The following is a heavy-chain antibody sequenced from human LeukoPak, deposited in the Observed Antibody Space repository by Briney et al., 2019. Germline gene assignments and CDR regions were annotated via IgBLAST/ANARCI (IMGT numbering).Heavy chain of an antibody. V-gene: IGHV3-9*01. CDR2: IFGNRKRV. CDR3: INETSAGGLDY. CDR1: GAYIQDYA. Sequence: GKSLRLSCKASGAYIQDYAMHWVRQAPGKGLEWVSGIFGNRKRVDYADSVKGRFTVSRDNAKNSLYLQMNNLRLEDTALYYCINETSAGGLDYWGQGTLVTVSS. D-gene: IGHD4-23*01. J-gene: IGHJ4*02.